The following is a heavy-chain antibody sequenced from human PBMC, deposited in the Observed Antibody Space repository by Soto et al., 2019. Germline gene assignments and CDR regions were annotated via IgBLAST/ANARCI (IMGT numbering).Heavy chain of an antibody. J-gene: IGHJ4*02. CDR2: ISAHNGNT. CDR1: GYIFTTYG. V-gene: IGHV1-18*01. D-gene: IGHD1-1*01. Sequence: QVHLVPSGAEVKKPGASVKVSCKGSGYIFTTYGINWVRQAPGQGLEWMGWISAHNGNTNYAQKLQGRDTVTRDTSTSTAYMELSNLRSDDTAVYNCSRGRYGDYWGQGVLVTVSS. CDR3: SRGRYGDY.